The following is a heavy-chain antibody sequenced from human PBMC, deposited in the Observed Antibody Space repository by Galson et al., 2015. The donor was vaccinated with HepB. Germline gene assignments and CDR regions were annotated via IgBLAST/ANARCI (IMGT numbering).Heavy chain of an antibody. J-gene: IGHJ4*02. CDR1: GFTFSDYY. CDR3: ARVNCGGDCFSALFDY. D-gene: IGHD2-21*02. V-gene: IGHV3-11*06. Sequence: SLRLSCAASGFTFSDYYMSWIRQAPGKGLEWVSYISSSSSYTNYADSVKGRFTISRDNAKNSLYLQMNSLRAEDTAVYYCARVNCGGDCFSALFDYWGQGTLVTVSS. CDR2: ISSSSSYT.